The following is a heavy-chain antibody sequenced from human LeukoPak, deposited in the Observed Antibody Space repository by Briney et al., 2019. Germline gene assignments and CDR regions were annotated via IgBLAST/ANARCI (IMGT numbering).Heavy chain of an antibody. CDR2: INPNSGGT. CDR3: ARDLEGYHYGSGNYPQ. Sequence: ASMKVSCKASRYTFTGYYIHWLRQATGQGLEWMGFINPNSGGTNYAQKFQGRVTMTRDTSISTAYMELSSLTSDGSAVYYCARDLEGYHYGSGNYPQWGQGTLIIVSS. CDR1: RYTFTGYY. J-gene: IGHJ4*02. D-gene: IGHD3-10*01. V-gene: IGHV1-2*02.